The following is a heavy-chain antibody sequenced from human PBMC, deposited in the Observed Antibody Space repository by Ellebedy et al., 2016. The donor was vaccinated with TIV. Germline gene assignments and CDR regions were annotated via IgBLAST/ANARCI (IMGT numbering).Heavy chain of an antibody. Sequence: SGPTLVKPTQTLTLACSVSGFSLRTAELGVAWIRHPPRKALEWLALVYWDNDKLYSPSRKTRVSIARDTSKNQVFFTMTNMDPVDTATYYCARLRRSSGTSRHYFFDYWGQGTLVSVSS. CDR3: ARLRRSSGTSRHYFFDY. V-gene: IGHV2-5*02. CDR1: GFSLRTAELG. CDR2: VYWDNDK. J-gene: IGHJ4*02. D-gene: IGHD6-25*01.